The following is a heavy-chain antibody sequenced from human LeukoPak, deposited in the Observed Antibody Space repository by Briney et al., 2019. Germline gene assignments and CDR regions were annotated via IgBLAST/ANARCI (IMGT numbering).Heavy chain of an antibody. CDR1: GFTFSSYA. CDR2: ISGSGGST. Sequence: GGSLRLSCAASGFTFSSYAMRWVRQAPGKGLEWVSTISGSGGSTNYADSVKGRFTISRDNSKNTLYLQMNSLRAEDTAVYYCAPPRLHIVVAQPIHWGQGTLVTVSS. V-gene: IGHV3-23*01. J-gene: IGHJ4*02. D-gene: IGHD2-21*01. CDR3: APPRLHIVVAQPIH.